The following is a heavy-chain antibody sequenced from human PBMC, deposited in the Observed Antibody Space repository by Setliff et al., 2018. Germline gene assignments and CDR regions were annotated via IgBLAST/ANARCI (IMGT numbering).Heavy chain of an antibody. CDR1: GYTFTNYG. CDR3: ARGGMAAAGRKGVFEY. D-gene: IGHD6-13*01. Sequence: ASVKVSCKASGYTFTNYGITWVRQAPGQGLEWMGIIHTGGGSASYAQKFQGRVTMTSDTSTSTVYMEVNSVTSDDTAIYYCARGGMAAAGRKGVFEYWGQGTVVTVSS. V-gene: IGHV1-46*01. CDR2: IHTGGGSA. J-gene: IGHJ4*02.